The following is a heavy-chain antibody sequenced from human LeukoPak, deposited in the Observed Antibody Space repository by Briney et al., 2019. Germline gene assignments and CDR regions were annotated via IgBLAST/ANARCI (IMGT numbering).Heavy chain of an antibody. J-gene: IGHJ3*02. V-gene: IGHV3-48*01. CDR2: ISRTSTII. CDR1: RFTFSDSS. Sequence: GGSLRLSCAASRFTFSDSSMNWVRQAPGKGLEWISYISRTSTIIYYAHSVKGRSTISRTNAKKSIYLQMNSLRAEDTAVYYCVRDPSQGAFDIWGQGTMVTVSS. CDR3: VRDPSQGAFDI.